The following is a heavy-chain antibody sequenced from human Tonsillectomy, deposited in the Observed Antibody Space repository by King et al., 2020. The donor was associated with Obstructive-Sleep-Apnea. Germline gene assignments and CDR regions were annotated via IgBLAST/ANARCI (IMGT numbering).Heavy chain of an antibody. J-gene: IGHJ4*02. D-gene: IGHD6-13*01. CDR1: GGSISSSSYY. CDR2: IYYSGST. V-gene: IGHV4-39*07. CDR3: ARAGIAAAGGRGGYFDY. Sequence: QLQESGPGLVKPSETLSLTCTVSGGSISSSSYYWGWIRQPPGKGLEWIGSIYYSGSTYYNPSLKSRVTISVDTSKNQFSLKLSSVTAADTAVYYCARAGIAAAGGRGGYFDYWGQGTLVTVSS.